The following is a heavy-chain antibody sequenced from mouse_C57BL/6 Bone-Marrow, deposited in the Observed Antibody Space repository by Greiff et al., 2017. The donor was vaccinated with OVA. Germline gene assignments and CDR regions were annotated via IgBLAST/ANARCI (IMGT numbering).Heavy chain of an antibody. CDR2: ISGGGGNT. V-gene: IGHV5-9*01. Sequence: EVKLVESGGGLVKPGGSLKLSCAASGFTFSSYTMSWVRQTPEKRLEWVATISGGGGNTYYPDSVKGRFTISRDNAKNTLYLQMSSLRSEDTALYYCARRYYGSSAWFAYWGQGTLVTVSA. CDR1: GFTFSSYT. J-gene: IGHJ3*01. D-gene: IGHD1-1*01. CDR3: ARRYYGSSAWFAY.